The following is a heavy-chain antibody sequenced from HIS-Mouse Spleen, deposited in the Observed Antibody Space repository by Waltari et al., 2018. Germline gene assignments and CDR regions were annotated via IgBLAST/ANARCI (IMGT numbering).Heavy chain of an antibody. V-gene: IGHV3-7*01. Sequence: EVKLVESGGGLVQPGGSLRLSCAASGFTFSSYWMSWVRQAPGKGLEWVANIKQDGSEKYYVDSVKGRFTISRDNAKNSLYLQMNSLRAEDTAVYYCARGASSGWYNWFDPWGQGTLVTVSS. D-gene: IGHD6-19*01. CDR3: ARGASSGWYNWFDP. CDR2: IKQDGSEK. J-gene: IGHJ5*02. CDR1: GFTFSSYW.